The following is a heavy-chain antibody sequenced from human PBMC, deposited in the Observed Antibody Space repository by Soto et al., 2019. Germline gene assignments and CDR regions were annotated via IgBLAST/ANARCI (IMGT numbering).Heavy chain of an antibody. CDR3: ARSIVVVTALDY. J-gene: IGHJ4*02. Sequence: ASVNVSCKASGYTFTIYGINWVRQAPGQGLEWMGWISPDNGNTNYAQKLQGRVTMTTDTSTSTAYMELRSLRSEDTAVYYCARSIVVVTALDYWGQGTLVTVSS. V-gene: IGHV1-18*01. D-gene: IGHD2-21*02. CDR2: ISPDNGNT. CDR1: GYTFTIYG.